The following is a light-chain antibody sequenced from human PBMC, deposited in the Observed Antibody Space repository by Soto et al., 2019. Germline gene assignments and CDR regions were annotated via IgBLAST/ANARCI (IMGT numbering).Light chain of an antibody. CDR1: SSNIGAGYD. CDR3: QSYDSSLSVVV. V-gene: IGLV1-40*01. J-gene: IGLJ2*01. Sequence: QSVLTPPPSVSGAPGQRVTISCTGSSSNIGAGYDIHWYQQLPGTAPKLLIYGNSTRPSGVPDRFSGSKSGTSASLAITGLQAEDEADYYCQSYDSSLSVVVFGGGTKVTVL. CDR2: GNS.